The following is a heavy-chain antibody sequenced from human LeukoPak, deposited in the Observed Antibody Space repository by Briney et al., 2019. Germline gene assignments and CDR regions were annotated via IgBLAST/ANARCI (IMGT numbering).Heavy chain of an antibody. V-gene: IGHV4-31*03. J-gene: IGHJ6*02. CDR3: ARFGSSSWYRTHYYYGMDV. CDR2: IYYSGST. CDR1: GGSISSGGYY. Sequence: SETLSLTCTVSGGSISSGGYYWSWIRQHPGKGLEWIGYIYYSGSTYYNPSLKSRVTISVDTSKNQFSLKLSSVTAADTAVYYCARFGSSSWYRTHYYYGMDVWGQGTTVTVSS. D-gene: IGHD6-13*01.